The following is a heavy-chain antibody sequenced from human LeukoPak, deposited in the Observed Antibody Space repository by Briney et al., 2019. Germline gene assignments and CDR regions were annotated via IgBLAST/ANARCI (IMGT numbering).Heavy chain of an antibody. CDR3: ARVAYYRVTADQITDAFDV. CDR1: GFSFSDYY. D-gene: IGHD2-21*02. Sequence: GGSLRLSCAASGFSFSDYYMSWVRQAPGKGLEWVANIKEDGSEKYYVDSVRGRFTISRDNAKNSLYLYMNSLRAEDTAVYFCARVAYYRVTADQITDAFDVWGRGTAVTVSS. V-gene: IGHV3-7*04. J-gene: IGHJ3*01. CDR2: IKEDGSEK.